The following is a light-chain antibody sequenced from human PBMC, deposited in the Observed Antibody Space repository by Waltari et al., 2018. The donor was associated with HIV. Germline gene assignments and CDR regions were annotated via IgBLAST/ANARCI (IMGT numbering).Light chain of an antibody. CDR1: QRVSSN. J-gene: IGKJ2*01. CDR2: GAS. CDR3: QHDNNWPPMYT. Sequence: EIVMTQSPATLSVSPGERATLSCRASQRVSSNLAWYQQKPGQAPRLLIPGASTRATGIPARFSGSGSGTEFTLTISSLQSEDFAVYYCQHDNNWPPMYTFGQGTKLEIK. V-gene: IGKV3-15*01.